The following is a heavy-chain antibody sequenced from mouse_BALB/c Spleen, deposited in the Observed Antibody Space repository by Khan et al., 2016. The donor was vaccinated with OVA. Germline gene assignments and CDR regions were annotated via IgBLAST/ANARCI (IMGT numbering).Heavy chain of an antibody. CDR1: AFNLKDTN. CDR3: VRTTMILGLTY. V-gene: IGHV14-3*02. Sequence: VQLQQSGPDLVKPGPPVNLSCTASAFNLKDTNMHWVKQRPEKGLEWMGRIDPGNGNNKNDPKFQGKAIITANTSTNTAYLHLSSLTSEDIAVYYCVRTTMILGLTYWGQGTLVTVSA. D-gene: IGHD2-4*01. CDR2: IDPGNGNN. J-gene: IGHJ3*01.